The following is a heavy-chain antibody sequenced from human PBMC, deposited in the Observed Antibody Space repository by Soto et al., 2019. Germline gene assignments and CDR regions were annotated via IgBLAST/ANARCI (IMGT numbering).Heavy chain of an antibody. D-gene: IGHD3-16*01. J-gene: IGHJ6*02. CDR2: IYPGDSDT. CDR1: GYSFTSYG. V-gene: IGHV5-51*01. Sequence: GESLKISCKGSGYSFTSYGIGWVRQMPGKGLEWMGIIYPGDSDTRYSPSFQGQGTISADKSISTAYLQWSSLRASDTAMYYWGGTSEGGDEIPWFYSGRYGWGEGTTGTVCS. CDR3: GGTSEGGDEIPWFYSGRYG.